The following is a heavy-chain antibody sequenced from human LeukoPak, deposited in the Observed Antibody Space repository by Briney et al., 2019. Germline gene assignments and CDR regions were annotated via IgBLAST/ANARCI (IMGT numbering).Heavy chain of an antibody. CDR3: ARSLNNWKYFRFFDY. Sequence: PSETLSLTCAVSGGSISSHYWSWIRQPPGKGLEWIGYIYYSGSTNYNPSLKSRVTVSVDTSKNQFSLKLSSVTAADTAVYYCARSLNNWKYFRFFDYWAREPWSPSPQ. CDR2: IYYSGST. D-gene: IGHD1-20*01. CDR1: GGSISSHY. J-gene: IGHJ4*02. V-gene: IGHV4-59*11.